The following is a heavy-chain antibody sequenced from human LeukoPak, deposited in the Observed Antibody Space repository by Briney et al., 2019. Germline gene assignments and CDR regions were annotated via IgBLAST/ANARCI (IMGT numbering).Heavy chain of an antibody. J-gene: IGHJ4*02. CDR1: GDTFSSYA. CDR3: ARGGKYGCSGGSCYSDY. CDR2: IIPMFDTS. D-gene: IGHD2-15*01. Sequence: GASVKVSCKASGDTFSSYAISWVRQAPGQGLEWMGGIIPMFDTSNYAQKFQGRVTITADKSTSTAYMELSSLRSEDTAVYYCARGGKYGCSGGSCYSDYWGQGTLVTVSA. V-gene: IGHV1-69*06.